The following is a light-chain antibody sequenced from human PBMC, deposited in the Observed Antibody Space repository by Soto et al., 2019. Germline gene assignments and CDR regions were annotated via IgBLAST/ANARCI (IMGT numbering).Light chain of an antibody. Sequence: EIVMTQSPATLSVSPGERATLSCRASQSVSSNLAWYQQKPGQAPRLLIYGASTRATGIPARFSGSGSGTEFTLTISSLQSEDFAVYYCHHYNNWPRTFGQGTKVDI. CDR2: GAS. J-gene: IGKJ1*01. V-gene: IGKV3-15*01. CDR1: QSVSSN. CDR3: HHYNNWPRT.